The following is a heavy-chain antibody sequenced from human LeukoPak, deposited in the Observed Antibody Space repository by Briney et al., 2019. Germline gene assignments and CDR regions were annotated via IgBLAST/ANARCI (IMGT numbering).Heavy chain of an antibody. CDR1: GDSVSSNNAA. Sequence: SQTLSLTCAISGDSVSSNNAAWHWIRQSPSRGLEWLGRTYYRSKWYYDYAVSVKSRVTINPDTSKNHFSLQLNSVAPKDTAVYFCAREDRLSFDIWGQGTMVTVSS. V-gene: IGHV6-1*01. J-gene: IGHJ3*02. CDR3: AREDRLSFDI. D-gene: IGHD5-12*01. CDR2: TYYRSKWYY.